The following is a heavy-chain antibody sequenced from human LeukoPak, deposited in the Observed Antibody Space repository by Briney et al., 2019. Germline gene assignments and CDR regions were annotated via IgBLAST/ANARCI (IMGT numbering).Heavy chain of an antibody. CDR3: ARGGIVVPTHKILSWFDP. V-gene: IGHV1-2*02. Sequence: GASVKVSCKASGYTFTGYYMHWVRQAPGQGLEWMGWINPNSGGTNYAQKFQGRVTITADESTSTAYMELSSLRSEDTAVYYCARGGIVVPTHKILSWFDPWGQGTLVTVSS. D-gene: IGHD2-2*01. CDR2: INPNSGGT. CDR1: GYTFTGYY. J-gene: IGHJ5*02.